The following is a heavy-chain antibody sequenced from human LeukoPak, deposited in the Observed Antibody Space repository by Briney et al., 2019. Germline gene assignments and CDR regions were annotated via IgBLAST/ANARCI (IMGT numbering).Heavy chain of an antibody. CDR2: IYTSGST. J-gene: IGHJ4*02. CDR3: TREAGNTQYFDY. CDR1: GGSISSYY. Sequence: PSETLSLTCTASGGSISSYYWSWIRQPAGKGLEWIGRIYTSGSTNYNPSLKSRVTMSVDTSKNQFSLKLRSVTAADTAMYYCTREAGNTQYFDYWGQGTLVTVSS. D-gene: IGHD1-1*01. V-gene: IGHV4-4*07.